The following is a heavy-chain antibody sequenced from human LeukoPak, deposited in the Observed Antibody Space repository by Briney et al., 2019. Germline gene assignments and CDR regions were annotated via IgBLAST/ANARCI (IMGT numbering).Heavy chain of an antibody. CDR1: GGSINNYW. Sequence: PSETLSLTCTVSGGSINNYWWAWIRQPPGMGLEWIGYRHSSGTTSYNLSLESRVTISVDTPKNQFSLKLSSVTAADTAVYYCARAFSRGSGSSSHRAASSSNYYFDYWGQGTLVTVSS. CDR3: ARAFSRGSGSSSHRAASSSNYYFDY. CDR2: RHSSGTT. V-gene: IGHV4-59*12. J-gene: IGHJ4*02. D-gene: IGHD3-10*01.